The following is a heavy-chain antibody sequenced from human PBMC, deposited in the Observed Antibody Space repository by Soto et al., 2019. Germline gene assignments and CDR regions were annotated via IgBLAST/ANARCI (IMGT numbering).Heavy chain of an antibody. CDR1: GGSISSYY. Sequence: SETLSLTCTVSGGSISSYYWSWIRQPPGKGLEWIGYIYYSGSTNYNPSLKSRVTISVDTSKNQFSLKLSSVTAADTAVYYCERDRASSTYFNWFDPWGQGTLVTVS. D-gene: IGHD6-13*01. CDR2: IYYSGST. V-gene: IGHV4-59*01. J-gene: IGHJ5*02. CDR3: ERDRASSTYFNWFDP.